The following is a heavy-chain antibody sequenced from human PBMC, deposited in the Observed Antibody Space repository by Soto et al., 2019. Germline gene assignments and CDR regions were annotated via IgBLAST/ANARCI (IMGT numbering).Heavy chain of an antibody. Sequence: ASVKVSCKASGYTFTSYGISWVRQAPGQGLEWMGWISAYNGNTNYAQNLQGRVTMTTDTSTSTAYMELRSLRSDDTAVYYCARDLVGNYYDSSGLNWFDPWGQGTPVTVSS. J-gene: IGHJ5*02. V-gene: IGHV1-18*01. D-gene: IGHD3-22*01. CDR1: GYTFTSYG. CDR3: ARDLVGNYYDSSGLNWFDP. CDR2: ISAYNGNT.